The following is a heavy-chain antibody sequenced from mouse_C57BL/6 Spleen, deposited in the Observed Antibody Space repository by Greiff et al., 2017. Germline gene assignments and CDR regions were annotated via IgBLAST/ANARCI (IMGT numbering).Heavy chain of an antibody. D-gene: IGHD4-1*02. CDR1: GFSFNTYA. J-gene: IGHJ2*01. CDR2: IRSKSNNYAT. CDR3: VRHDPLQLGFDY. V-gene: IGHV10-1*01. Sequence: EVQLVESGGGLVQPKGSLKLSCAASGFSFNTYAMNWVRQAPGKGLEWVARIRSKSNNYATYYADSVKDRFTISRDDSESMLYLQMNNLKTEDTAMYYCVRHDPLQLGFDYWGQGTTLTVSS.